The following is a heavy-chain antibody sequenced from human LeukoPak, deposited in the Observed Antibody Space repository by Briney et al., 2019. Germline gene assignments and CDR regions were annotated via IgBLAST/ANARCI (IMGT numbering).Heavy chain of an antibody. Sequence: SETLSLTCAVSGGSISSSNWWSWVRQPPGKGLEWIGEIYHSGSTNYNTSLKSRVTISVDKSKNQFSLKLSSVTAADTAVYYCARDYHADRGGSNFALDYWGQGTLVTVSS. D-gene: IGHD3-10*01. V-gene: IGHV4-4*02. CDR3: ARDYHADRGGSNFALDY. J-gene: IGHJ4*02. CDR1: GGSISSSNW. CDR2: IYHSGST.